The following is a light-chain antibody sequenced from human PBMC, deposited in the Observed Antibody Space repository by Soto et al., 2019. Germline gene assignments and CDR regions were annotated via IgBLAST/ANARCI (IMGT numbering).Light chain of an antibody. CDR2: DAS. V-gene: IGKV1-5*01. CDR1: QTINGW. J-gene: IGKJ1*01. Sequence: DIQMTQSPSTLSASVGDRVTITCRASQTINGWLAWYQQKPGKAPKLLIYDASSLQSGVPSRFSGSGSGTELTLTISSLQPDDFATYYCQQYNTYPWTFGQGTKV. CDR3: QQYNTYPWT.